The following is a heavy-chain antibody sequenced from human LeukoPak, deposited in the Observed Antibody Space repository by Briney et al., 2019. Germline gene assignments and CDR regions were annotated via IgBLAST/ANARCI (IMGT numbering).Heavy chain of an antibody. CDR1: GFTFSSYS. CDR2: ISSSSSYI. Sequence: GGSLRLSCAASGFTFSSYSMNCVRQAPAKGLEWVSSISSSSSYIYYADSVKGRFTISRDNAKNSLYLQMNSLRAEDTAVYYCARVSWELLHFDYWGQGTLVTVSS. CDR3: ARVSWELLHFDY. V-gene: IGHV3-21*04. J-gene: IGHJ4*02. D-gene: IGHD1-26*01.